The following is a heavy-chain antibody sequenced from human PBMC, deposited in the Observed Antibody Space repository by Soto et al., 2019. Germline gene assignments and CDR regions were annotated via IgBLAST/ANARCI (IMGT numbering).Heavy chain of an antibody. V-gene: IGHV3-72*01. Sequence: EVQLVESGGGLVQPGGSLRLSCAASGFTLSDHCMDWVRQAPGKGLEWVACSRDKPKGINKAYAASVKGRFTTSKDETTNSAYLQMNSLKTEDTAVYYCVGATNFAASSGDTRCLDYGGQGTLATAS. CDR2: SRDKPKGINK. J-gene: IGHJ4*02. CDR3: VGATNFAASSGDTRCLDY. CDR1: GFTLSDHC. D-gene: IGHD2-15*01.